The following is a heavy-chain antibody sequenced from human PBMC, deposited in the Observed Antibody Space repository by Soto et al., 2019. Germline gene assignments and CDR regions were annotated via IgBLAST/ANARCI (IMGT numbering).Heavy chain of an antibody. V-gene: IGHV3-53*01. CDR3: AGGGYFAL. J-gene: IGHJ2*01. CDR2: IYTGGTT. CDR1: GFTVSSND. Sequence: EVQLVESGGGLIQPGGSLRLSCAASGFTVSSNDMSWVRQAPGKGLDWVPVIYTGGTTYYADSVKGRFTISRDNSKSTLYLQMNSLRAEETAVYYCAGGGYFALWGRGTLVTVSS.